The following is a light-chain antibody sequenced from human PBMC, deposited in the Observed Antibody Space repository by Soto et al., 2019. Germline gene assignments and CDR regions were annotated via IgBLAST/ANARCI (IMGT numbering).Light chain of an antibody. CDR2: G. CDR1: SSNIGAGYP. Sequence: QSVLTQPPSVSGAPGQRVTISCTGSSSNIGAGYPVHWYQQLPGTAPKLLVAGNRPSGVPDRFSVSKSGTSASLAISGLRSDDEATYYCAAWDDSLSGPVFGGGTKLTVL. CDR3: AAWDDSLSGPV. V-gene: IGLV1-40*01. J-gene: IGLJ2*01.